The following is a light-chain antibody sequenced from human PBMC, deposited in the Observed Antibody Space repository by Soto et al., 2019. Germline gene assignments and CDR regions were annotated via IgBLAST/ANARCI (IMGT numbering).Light chain of an antibody. J-gene: IGLJ1*01. CDR2: RNN. CDR3: AAWDDSMSGFYV. Sequence: QSVLTQPPSVSGTPGQRVTISCSGSSSNIGSNYVYWYQQLPGTAPKLLMYRNNQRPSGVPDRFSGSRSGTSASLAISGRRSEDEADYYCAAWDDSMSGFYVFGTGTKHTVL. V-gene: IGLV1-47*01. CDR1: SSNIGSNY.